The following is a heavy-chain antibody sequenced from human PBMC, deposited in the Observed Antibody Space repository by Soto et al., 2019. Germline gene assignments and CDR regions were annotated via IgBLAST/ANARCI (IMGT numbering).Heavy chain of an antibody. J-gene: IGHJ4*02. Sequence: ASVKVSCKASGFTFTSSAGQWVRQARGQGLEWIGWIVVGSGNTNYAQKFQERVTITRDSSPRTAYMELSSLRSEDTAVYYCTASSTYYYDRSGYYPFDYWGQGTLVTVST. CDR1: GFTFTSSA. D-gene: IGHD3-22*01. CDR2: IVVGSGNT. CDR3: TASSTYYYDRSGYYPFDY. V-gene: IGHV1-58*01.